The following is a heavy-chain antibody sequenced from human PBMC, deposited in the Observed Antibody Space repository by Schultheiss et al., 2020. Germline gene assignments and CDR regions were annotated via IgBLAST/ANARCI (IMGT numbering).Heavy chain of an antibody. V-gene: IGHV3-9*01. J-gene: IGHJ5*02. D-gene: IGHD3-10*01. Sequence: GGSLRLSCAASGFIFSNYAMSWVRQATGKGLEWVSGISWNSGSIGYADSVKGRFTISRDNAKNSLYLQMNSLRTEDTALYYCAKDRGSGRKGGWFDPWGQGTLVTVSS. CDR3: AKDRGSGRKGGWFDP. CDR1: GFIFSNYA. CDR2: ISWNSGSI.